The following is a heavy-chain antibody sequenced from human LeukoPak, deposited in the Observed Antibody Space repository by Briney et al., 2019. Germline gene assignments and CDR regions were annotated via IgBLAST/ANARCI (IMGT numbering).Heavy chain of an antibody. CDR2: ISYDGSNK. D-gene: IGHD2-2*01. V-gene: IGHV3-30*04. CDR3: VKDRPCETCMPMDA. J-gene: IGHJ6*02. CDR1: GFTFSSYA. Sequence: PGGSLRLSCAASGFTFSSYAMHWVRQAPGKGLEWVAVISYDGSNKYYADSVKGRFTISRDNSKDTVSLQMNSLRAEDSAIYFCVKDRPCETCMPMDAWGQGTTVTVSS.